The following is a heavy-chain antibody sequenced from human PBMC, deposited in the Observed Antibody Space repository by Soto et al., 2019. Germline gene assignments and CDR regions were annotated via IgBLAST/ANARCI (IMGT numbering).Heavy chain of an antibody. CDR3: AARKKRGIGDV. Sequence: EASVKVSCKVSGYTLTELSMHWVRQAPGKGLGWMGGFDPEDGNTNYAQKFQERVTITRDMSTSTAYMELSSLRSEDTAVDYCAARKKRGIGDVWGEGTTATVSS. J-gene: IGHJ6*04. V-gene: IGHV1-24*01. CDR1: GYTLTELS. D-gene: IGHD3-16*01. CDR2: FDPEDGNT.